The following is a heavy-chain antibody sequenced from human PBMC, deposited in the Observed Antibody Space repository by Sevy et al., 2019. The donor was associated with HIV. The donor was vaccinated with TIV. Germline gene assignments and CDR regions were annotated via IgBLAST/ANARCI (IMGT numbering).Heavy chain of an antibody. CDR2: ISGSSSYI. CDR3: ARDSAVGY. V-gene: IGHV3-21*01. CDR1: GFTFSSYS. D-gene: IGHD1-26*01. J-gene: IGHJ4*02. Sequence: GGFLRLSCAASGFTFSSYSMNWVRQAPGKGLEWVSSISGSSSYIYYADSVKGRFTISRDNAKNSLYLQMNSLRAEDTAVYYCARDSAVGYWGQGTLVTVSS.